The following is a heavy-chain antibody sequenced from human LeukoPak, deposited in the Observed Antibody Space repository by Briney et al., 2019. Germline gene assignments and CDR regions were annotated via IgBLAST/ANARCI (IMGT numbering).Heavy chain of an antibody. V-gene: IGHV3-30-3*01. CDR3: AKEPYSGSQLLDY. J-gene: IGHJ4*02. CDR2: ISYDGNNK. Sequence: GGSLRLSCAASGFTFSSYAMHWVRQAPGKGLEWVAVISYDGNNKYYADSVKGRFTISRDNSKNTLYLQMNSLTAEDTAVYYRAKEPYSGSQLLDYWGQGTLVTVSS. CDR1: GFTFSSYA. D-gene: IGHD1-26*01.